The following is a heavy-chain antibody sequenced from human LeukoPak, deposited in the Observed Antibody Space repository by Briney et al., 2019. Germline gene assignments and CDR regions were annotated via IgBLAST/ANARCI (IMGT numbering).Heavy chain of an antibody. CDR3: ARGFYDGVNWFDP. CDR2: ISSSGSTR. Sequence: GGSLRLSCAASGFTFSDYFMTWIRQAPGKGLEWVSYISSSGSTRYYADSVKGRFTISRDNAKNSLYLQMDSLRAEDTAVYYCARGFYDGVNWFDPWGQGTLVTVSS. V-gene: IGHV3-11*04. D-gene: IGHD5/OR15-5a*01. J-gene: IGHJ5*02. CDR1: GFTFSDYF.